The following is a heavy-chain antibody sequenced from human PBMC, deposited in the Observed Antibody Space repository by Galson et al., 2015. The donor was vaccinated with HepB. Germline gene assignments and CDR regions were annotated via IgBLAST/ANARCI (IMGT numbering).Heavy chain of an antibody. V-gene: IGHV4-31*02. J-gene: IGHJ4*02. CDR1: ISSDSHY. Sequence: ISSDSHYWSWIRQHPGKGLEWIGYIYYRGSAYYNPSLESRVTMSVDTSRSQFSLRLSSVTAADTAVYYCARVLTSSWSAYFDYWGQGTRVTVSS. CDR2: IYYRGSA. D-gene: IGHD6-13*01. CDR3: ARVLTSSWSAYFDY.